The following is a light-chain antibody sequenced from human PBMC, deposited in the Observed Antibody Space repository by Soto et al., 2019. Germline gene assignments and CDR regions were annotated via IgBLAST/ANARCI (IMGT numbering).Light chain of an antibody. CDR1: QSISSY. CDR2: ASS. V-gene: IGKV1-39*01. CDR3: QQSYSTLFA. Sequence: DIQMTQSPSSLYASVGHRVTITYRASQSISSYLNGYQKKPGKAPKLLIYASSSLQSEVPSRFSGSGSGTAFTLTISSLQPEDFATYHCQQSYSTLFAFGPGTKVDIK. J-gene: IGKJ3*01.